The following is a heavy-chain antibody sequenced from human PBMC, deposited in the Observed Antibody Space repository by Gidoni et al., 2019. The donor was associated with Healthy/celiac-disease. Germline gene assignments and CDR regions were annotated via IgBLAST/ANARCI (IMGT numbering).Heavy chain of an antibody. CDR3: ASQNEAASDAFDI. CDR1: GFTFSSYG. Sequence: QVQLVESGGGVVQPGRSLRLSCAASGFTFSSYGMHWVRQAPGKGLEWVAVISYDGSNKYYADSVKGRFTISRDNSKNTLYLQMNSLRAEDTAVYYCASQNEAASDAFDIWGQGTMVTVSS. D-gene: IGHD5-18*01. J-gene: IGHJ3*02. V-gene: IGHV3-30*03. CDR2: ISYDGSNK.